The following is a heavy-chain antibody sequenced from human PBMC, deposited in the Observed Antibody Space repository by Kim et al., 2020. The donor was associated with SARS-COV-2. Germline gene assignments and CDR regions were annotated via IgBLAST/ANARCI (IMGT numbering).Heavy chain of an antibody. V-gene: IGHV3-21*01. CDR3: ARDPHKGGSAPYAFDI. J-gene: IGHJ3*02. D-gene: IGHD2-15*01. CDR1: GFTFSSYS. Sequence: GGSLRLSCAASGFTFSSYSMNWVRQAPGKGLEWVSSISSSSSYIYYADSVKGRFTISRDNAKNSLYLQMNSLRAEDTAVYYCARDPHKGGSAPYAFDIWGQGTMVTVSS. CDR2: ISSSSSYI.